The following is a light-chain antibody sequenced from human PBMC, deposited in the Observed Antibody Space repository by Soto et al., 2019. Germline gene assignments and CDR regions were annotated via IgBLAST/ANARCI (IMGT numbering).Light chain of an antibody. CDR2: GTS. V-gene: IGKV3-20*01. CDR1: QSVSSSY. Sequence: EIVLTQSPDTLSLSPGDRATLSCRASQSVSSSYLVWYQQTPGQAPRVLIYGTSSRATGIPDRFSGSGSGTYFILTISRLEHEVFAYYYCQQFSRFLTFGQGTKVEIK. J-gene: IGKJ1*01. CDR3: QQFSRFLT.